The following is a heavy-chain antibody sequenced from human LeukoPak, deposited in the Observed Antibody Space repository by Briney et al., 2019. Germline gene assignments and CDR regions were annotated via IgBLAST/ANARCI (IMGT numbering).Heavy chain of an antibody. CDR2: IYSDGST. V-gene: IGHV3-53*01. Sequence: GGSLRLSCAASGFIVSGDFMSWVRQAPGKGLEWVSVIYSDGSTYYADSVKGRFTISRDNPKNTLDLQMTGLRAEDTAVYYCARERGKGRDSPWFDYWGQGTLVTVSS. CDR3: ARERGKGRDSPWFDY. D-gene: IGHD2-15*01. CDR1: GFIVSGDF. J-gene: IGHJ4*02.